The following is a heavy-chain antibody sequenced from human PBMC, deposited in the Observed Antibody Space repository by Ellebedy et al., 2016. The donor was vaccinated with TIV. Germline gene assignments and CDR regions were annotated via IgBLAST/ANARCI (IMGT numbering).Heavy chain of an antibody. CDR1: GFSFSGYG. CDR3: AKDGTPGGRYDSSGYYNQYYYYMDV. Sequence: GESLKISXAASGFSFSGYGMHWVRQAPGKGLEWVAVIAYDGNYKYYADSVKGRFTISRDNSKNTLYLQMNSLRAEDTAVYYCAKDGTPGGRYDSSGYYNQYYYYMDVWGKGTTVTVSS. D-gene: IGHD3-22*01. V-gene: IGHV3-30*18. J-gene: IGHJ6*03. CDR2: IAYDGNYK.